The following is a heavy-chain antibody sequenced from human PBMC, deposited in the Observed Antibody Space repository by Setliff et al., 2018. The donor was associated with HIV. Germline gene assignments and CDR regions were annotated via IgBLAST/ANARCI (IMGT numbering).Heavy chain of an antibody. CDR1: GGSMSTHY. Sequence: SETLSLTCTVSGGSMSTHYWSWIRQTPGKGLEWIGHIYTTGSTHYNPSLRSRVTISIDTSKSHFSLRLKSVTAADTAVYYCAREIKNPRYFDSWGQGTLVTVSS. D-gene: IGHD3-16*01. V-gene: IGHV4-59*11. CDR3: AREIKNPRYFDS. J-gene: IGHJ4*02. CDR2: IYTTGST.